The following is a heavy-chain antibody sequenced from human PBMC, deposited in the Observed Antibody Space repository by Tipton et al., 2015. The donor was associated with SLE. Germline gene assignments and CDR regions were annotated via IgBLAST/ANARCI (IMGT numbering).Heavy chain of an antibody. CDR3: ARDREGDRDY. J-gene: IGHJ4*02. D-gene: IGHD3-16*01. CDR2: IYHNGIT. Sequence: TLSLTCTVSGGSISVYYWNWIRQPPGKGLEWVGHIYHNGITNYNPSLKSRVTISVDTSKNQFSLKVNSVTAADTAVYYCARDREGDRDYWGQGTLVAVSS. V-gene: IGHV4-59*01. CDR1: GGSISVYY.